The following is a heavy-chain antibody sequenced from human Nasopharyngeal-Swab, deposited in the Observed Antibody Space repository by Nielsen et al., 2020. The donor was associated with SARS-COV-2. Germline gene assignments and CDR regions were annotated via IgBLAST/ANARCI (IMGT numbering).Heavy chain of an antibody. CDR2: IIPIFGTA. CDR1: GGTFSSYA. Sequence: SVKVSCKASGGTFSSYAISRVRQPPGQGLERMGGIIPIFGTANYAQKFQGRVTITADESTSTAYMELSSLRSEDTAVYYCARGPIAAAGIRHWFDPWGQGTLVTVSS. V-gene: IGHV1-69*13. J-gene: IGHJ5*02. D-gene: IGHD6-13*01. CDR3: ARGPIAAAGIRHWFDP.